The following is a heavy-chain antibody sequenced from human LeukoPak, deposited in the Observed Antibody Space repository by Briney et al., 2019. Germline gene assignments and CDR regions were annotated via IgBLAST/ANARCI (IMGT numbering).Heavy chain of an antibody. Sequence: PSETLSLTCTVSGGSISSYYWSWIRQPPGKGLEWIGYIYYSGSTNYNPSLKSRVTISVDTSKNQFSLKLSSVTAADTAVYYCAKDRASLYSIYFDFWGQGTLVTVSS. CDR1: GGSISSYY. J-gene: IGHJ4*02. D-gene: IGHD5-12*01. CDR3: AKDRASLYSIYFDF. V-gene: IGHV4-59*01. CDR2: IYYSGST.